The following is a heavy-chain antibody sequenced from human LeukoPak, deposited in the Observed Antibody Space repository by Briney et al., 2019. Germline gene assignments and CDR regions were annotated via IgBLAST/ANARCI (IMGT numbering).Heavy chain of an antibody. J-gene: IGHJ4*02. CDR3: ARGSRDGYNWVNFDY. D-gene: IGHD5-24*01. CDR1: GGSISSYY. V-gene: IGHV4-4*07. Sequence: SETLSLTCTVSGGSISSYYWSWIRQPAGKGLEWIGRIYTSGSTNYNPSLKSRVTISVDKSKNQFSLKLSFVTAADTAVYYCARGSRDGYNWVNFDYWGQGTLVTVSS. CDR2: IYTSGST.